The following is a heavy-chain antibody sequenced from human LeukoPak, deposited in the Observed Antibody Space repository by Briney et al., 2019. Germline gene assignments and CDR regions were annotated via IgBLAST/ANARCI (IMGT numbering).Heavy chain of an antibody. J-gene: IGHJ3*02. CDR3: ARASGYSGYEGDAFDI. CDR1: GGSISSGGYS. CDR2: IYHSGST. D-gene: IGHD5-12*01. V-gene: IGHV4-30-2*01. Sequence: TLSLTCAVSGGSISSGGYSWSWIRQPPGKGLEWIGYIYHSGSTYYNPSLKSRVTISVDRSKNQFSLKLSSVTAADTAVYYCARASGYSGYEGDAFDIWGQGTMVTVSS.